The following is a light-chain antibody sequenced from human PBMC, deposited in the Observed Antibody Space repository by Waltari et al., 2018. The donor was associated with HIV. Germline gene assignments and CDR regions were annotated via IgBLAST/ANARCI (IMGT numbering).Light chain of an antibody. J-gene: IGLJ2*01. V-gene: IGLV1-40*01. CDR1: SSNIGAGYD. Sequence: QSVLTPPPSVSGAPGQRVTLSCPGSSSNIGAGYDVHWYQQLPGTAPKLLIYGNSNRPSGVPDRFSGSKSGTSASLAITGLQAEDEADYYCQSYDSSLSAYVVFGGGTKLTVL. CDR3: QSYDSSLSAYVV. CDR2: GNS.